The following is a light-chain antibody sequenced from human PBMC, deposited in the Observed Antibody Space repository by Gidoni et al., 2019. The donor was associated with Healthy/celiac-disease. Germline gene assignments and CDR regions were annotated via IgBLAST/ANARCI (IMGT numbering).Light chain of an antibody. CDR3: QQRNSYPSIT. Sequence: IKLIPPPSFLSASLGDRVTIPCRASQGISSYLAWYQQKPGKAPKLLIYAASTLQSGVPSRFSGSGSGTEFTLTISSLQPEDFATYYCQQRNSYPSITFGQGTRLEIK. CDR1: QGISSY. J-gene: IGKJ5*01. V-gene: IGKV1-9*01. CDR2: AAS.